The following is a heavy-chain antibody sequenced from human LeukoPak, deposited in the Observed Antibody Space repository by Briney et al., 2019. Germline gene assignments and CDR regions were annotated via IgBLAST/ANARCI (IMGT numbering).Heavy chain of an antibody. Sequence: ASVKVSCKASGYTFTSYGISWVRQAPGQGLEWMGWISAYNGNTNYAQKLQGRVTMTTDTSTSTAYMGLRSLRSDDTAVYYCAGGRRGYSYGSLDYWGQGTLVTVSS. CDR3: AGGRRGYSYGSLDY. CDR1: GYTFTSYG. V-gene: IGHV1-18*01. CDR2: ISAYNGNT. D-gene: IGHD5-18*01. J-gene: IGHJ4*02.